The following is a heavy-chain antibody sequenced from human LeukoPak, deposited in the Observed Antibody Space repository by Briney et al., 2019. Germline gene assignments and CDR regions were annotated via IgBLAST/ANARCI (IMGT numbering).Heavy chain of an antibody. CDR2: IYHSGNT. CDR3: ARGRIAARHYFDY. Sequence: PSETLSLTCTVSGYSISTSYYWGWIRQPPGKGLEWIGSIYHSGNTYYNPSLKSRVTISVDTSKNQFSLKLNSVTAADTAVYYCARGRIAARHYFDYWGQATLVTVSS. J-gene: IGHJ4*02. V-gene: IGHV4-38-2*02. CDR1: GYSISTSYY. D-gene: IGHD6-6*01.